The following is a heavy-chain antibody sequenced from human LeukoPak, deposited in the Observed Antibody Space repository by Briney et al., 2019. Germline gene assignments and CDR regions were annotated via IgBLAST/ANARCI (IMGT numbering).Heavy chain of an antibody. D-gene: IGHD6-19*01. Sequence: GGSLRLSCAASGFTFSSCGMHWVRQAPGKGLEWVAFIRYDGSNKYYADSVKGRFTISRDNSKNTLYLQMNSLRAEDTAVYYCAKDERVYSSGWQIDYWGQGTLVTVSS. CDR2: IRYDGSNK. J-gene: IGHJ4*02. V-gene: IGHV3-30*02. CDR1: GFTFSSCG. CDR3: AKDERVYSSGWQIDY.